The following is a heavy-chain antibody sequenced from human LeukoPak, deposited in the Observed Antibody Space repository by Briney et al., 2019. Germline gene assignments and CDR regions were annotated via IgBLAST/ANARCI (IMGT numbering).Heavy chain of an antibody. J-gene: IGHJ5*02. CDR1: GYSFTSYW. CDR2: IYLGDSDT. Sequence: GESLKISCKGSGYSFTSYWIGWVRQMPGKGPEWMGIIYLGDSDTRYSLSFQGQVTISADKSISTAYLQWSSLKASDTAMYYCARATPYYDILTGYYPGWFDPWGQGTLVTVSS. D-gene: IGHD3-9*01. V-gene: IGHV5-51*01. CDR3: ARATPYYDILTGYYPGWFDP.